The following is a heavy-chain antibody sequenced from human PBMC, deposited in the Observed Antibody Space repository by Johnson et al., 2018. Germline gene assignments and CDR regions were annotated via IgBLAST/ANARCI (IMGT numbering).Heavy chain of an antibody. J-gene: IGHJ1*01. CDR3: VRDLSTTPGGYCQH. CDR1: GFTFSDYY. Sequence: VQLVQSGGGLVQPGGSLRLSCAASGFTFSDYYMNWIRQAPGKGPEWVSYISSTETIHYADSVKGRFTISRDNAKNSLDLQMNSLRVEDTAVYYCVRDLSTTPGGYCQHWGQGTLVTVSS. D-gene: IGHD1-26*01. CDR2: ISSTETI. V-gene: IGHV3-69-1*01.